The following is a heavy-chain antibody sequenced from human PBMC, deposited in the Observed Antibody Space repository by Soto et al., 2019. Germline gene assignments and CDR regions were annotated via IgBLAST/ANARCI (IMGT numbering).Heavy chain of an antibody. CDR2: IWYDGSNK. J-gene: IGHJ4*02. D-gene: IGHD1-7*01. V-gene: IGHV3-33*01. CDR1: GSIFSGYG. CDR3: ARDGIGGTVFRGFCDY. Sequence: QKYLVESGGGVVQPGGSLRLSCVASGSIFSGYGMHWVRQAPGKGLEWVAVIWYDGSNKYYADSVKGRFTISRDNSKKMLYLQMDSLRAADTAVYYCARDGIGGTVFRGFCDYWGQGTLVTVSS.